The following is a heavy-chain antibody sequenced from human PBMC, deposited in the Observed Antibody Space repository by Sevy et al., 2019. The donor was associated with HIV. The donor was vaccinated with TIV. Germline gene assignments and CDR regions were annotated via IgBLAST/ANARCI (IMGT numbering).Heavy chain of an antibody. CDR2: ISSSSTI. CDR1: GLTFSTYS. Sequence: GGSLRLSCAASGLTFSTYSMNWVRQAPGKGLEWVSYISSSSTIYYADSVKGRFTISRDNAKNSLYLQMNSLRAEDTAVYYCASPLPFSYGSGSEEFDYWGRGTLVTVSS. J-gene: IGHJ4*02. CDR3: ASPLPFSYGSGSEEFDY. V-gene: IGHV3-48*01. D-gene: IGHD3-10*01.